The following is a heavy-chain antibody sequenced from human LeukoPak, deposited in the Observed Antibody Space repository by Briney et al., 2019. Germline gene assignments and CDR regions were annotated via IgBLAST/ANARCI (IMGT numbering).Heavy chain of an antibody. CDR1: GGSISSGGYY. V-gene: IGHV4-61*08. J-gene: IGHJ4*02. CDR3: ANGDSSGYYGY. Sequence: SETLSLTCTVSGGSISSGGYYWSWIRQPPGKGLEWIGYIYYSGSTNYNPSLKSRVTISVDTSKNQFSLKLSSVTAADTAVYYCANGDSSGYYGYWGQGTLVTVSS. CDR2: IYYSGST. D-gene: IGHD3-22*01.